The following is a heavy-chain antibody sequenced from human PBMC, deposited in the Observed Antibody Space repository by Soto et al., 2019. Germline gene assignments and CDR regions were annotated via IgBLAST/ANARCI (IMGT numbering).Heavy chain of an antibody. V-gene: IGHV4-31*03. CDR3: ARGLFGGDERIDL. CDR2: IYDTGST. CDR1: GGSFSIGSHY. D-gene: IGHD2-21*02. Sequence: TLSLTCTVSGGSFSIGSHYWSWIRQHPGKGLEWIGYIYDTGSTYSNPSLKSRATISIDTSKKQFSLNLASVTAADTAVYYCARGLFGGDERIDLWGQGFLVTVPS. J-gene: IGHJ5*02.